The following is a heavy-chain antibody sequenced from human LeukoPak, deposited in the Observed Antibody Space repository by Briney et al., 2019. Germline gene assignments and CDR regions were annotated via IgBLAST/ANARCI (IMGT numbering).Heavy chain of an antibody. CDR1: GFTFSSYS. J-gene: IGHJ4*02. V-gene: IGHV3-21*01. Sequence: GGSLRLSCAASGFTFSSYSMNWVRQAPGKGLEWVSSISSSSSYIYYADSVKGRFTISRDNAKNSLYLQMNSLRAEDTAVYYCATLKCSGGSCYFDYWGQGTLVTVPS. CDR2: ISSSSSYI. D-gene: IGHD2-15*01. CDR3: ATLKCSGGSCYFDY.